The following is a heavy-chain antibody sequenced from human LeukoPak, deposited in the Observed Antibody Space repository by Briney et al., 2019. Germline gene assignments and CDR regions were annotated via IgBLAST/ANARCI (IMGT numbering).Heavy chain of an antibody. D-gene: IGHD6-19*01. Sequence: SETLSLTCTVSGGSISSTKYYWGWIRQPPGKGLEWIGSVYYSGSTYYNPSLKSQVTISVDTSKNQFSLKLTSVTAADTAVYYCARHTGSGWHFDDWGQGTLVAVSS. CDR2: VYYSGST. V-gene: IGHV4-39*01. CDR1: GGSISSTKYY. J-gene: IGHJ4*02. CDR3: ARHTGSGWHFDD.